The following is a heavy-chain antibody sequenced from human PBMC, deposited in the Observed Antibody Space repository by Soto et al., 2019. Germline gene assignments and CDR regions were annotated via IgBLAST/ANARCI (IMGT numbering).Heavy chain of an antibody. CDR2: IYSSGST. CDR3: ARDKRCGGDCYIFDY. D-gene: IGHD2-21*02. Sequence: SETLSLTCTVSGGSISSYYWSWIRQPAGKGLEWIGRIYSSGSTKYDPSLKSRVTMSVDTSKNQFSLKLNSVTAADTAVYYCARDKRCGGDCYIFDYWGQGXLVTVYS. V-gene: IGHV4-4*07. CDR1: GGSISSYY. J-gene: IGHJ4*02.